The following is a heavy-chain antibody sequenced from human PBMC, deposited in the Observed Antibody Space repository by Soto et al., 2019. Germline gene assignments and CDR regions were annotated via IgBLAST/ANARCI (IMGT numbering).Heavy chain of an antibody. J-gene: IGHJ3*02. CDR2: IIPRSAKS. Sequence: GASVKVSCKASGDMFDTYTITWMRQAPGRGLEWVGGIIPRSAKSNYAQKFEGRVTITADESTSTAYMELSSLRTEDTALYYCAKDMRRGYSGTPLAFDIWGQGTMVTVSS. CDR1: GDMFDTYT. V-gene: IGHV1-69*13. D-gene: IGHD1-26*01. CDR3: AKDMRRGYSGTPLAFDI.